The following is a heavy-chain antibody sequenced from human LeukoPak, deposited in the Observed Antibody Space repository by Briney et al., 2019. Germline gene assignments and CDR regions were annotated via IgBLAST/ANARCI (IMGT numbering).Heavy chain of an antibody. CDR2: SNTSGGSK. D-gene: IGHD4-17*01. V-gene: IGHV1-46*01. Sequence: ASVKVSCTAAGYTFTSYYMHWVRQSPGQGLGGMGISNTSGGSKSDEQEFHGRVTTTSDTSTSTVYKEQSSLRSEDTAVYYWARDLDGDDALDYWGQGTLVTVSS. J-gene: IGHJ4*02. CDR3: ARDLDGDDALDY. CDR1: GYTFTSYY.